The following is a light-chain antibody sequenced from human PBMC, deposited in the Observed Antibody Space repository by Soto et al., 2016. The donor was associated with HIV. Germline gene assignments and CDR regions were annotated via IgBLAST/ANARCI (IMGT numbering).Light chain of an antibody. CDR2: KDS. J-gene: IGLJ3*02. CDR1: VLPKQY. CDR3: HSADRSRTSSV. V-gene: IGLV3-25*03. Sequence: SYELTQPPSVSVSPGQTATLTRSGDVLPKQYAYWYQQKPGQAPVLVIYKDSERPSGISERFSGSSSGTTVTLTISGVQAEDAADYYCHSADRSRTSSVFGGGTKLTVL.